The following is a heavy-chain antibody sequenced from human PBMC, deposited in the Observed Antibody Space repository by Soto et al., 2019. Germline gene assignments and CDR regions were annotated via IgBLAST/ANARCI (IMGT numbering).Heavy chain of an antibody. CDR3: ARVVTVVKSFHYWYFDL. V-gene: IGHV1-69*12. CDR1: GGTFSSYA. Sequence: QVQLVQSGAEVKKPGSSVKVSCKASGGTFSSYAISWVRQAPGQGLEWMGGIIPIFGTANYAQKFQGRVTITADESTGTAYMELSSRRSEDTAVYYCARVVTVVKSFHYWYFDLWGRGTLVTVSS. J-gene: IGHJ2*01. D-gene: IGHD2-15*01. CDR2: IIPIFGTA.